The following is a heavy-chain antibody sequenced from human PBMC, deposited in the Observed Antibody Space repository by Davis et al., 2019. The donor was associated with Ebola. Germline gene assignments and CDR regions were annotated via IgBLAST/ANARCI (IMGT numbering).Heavy chain of an antibody. V-gene: IGHV3-7*01. CDR2: IKQDGSEK. CDR3: ARDNIVVVPAAMTYYYGMDV. D-gene: IGHD2-2*01. J-gene: IGHJ6*02. CDR1: GFTFSSYW. Sequence: GESLKISCAASGFTFSSYWMSWVRQAPGKGLEWVANIKQDGSEKYYVDSVKGRFTISRDNAKNSLYLQMNSLRAEDTAVYYCARDNIVVVPAAMTYYYGMDVWGQGTTVTVSS.